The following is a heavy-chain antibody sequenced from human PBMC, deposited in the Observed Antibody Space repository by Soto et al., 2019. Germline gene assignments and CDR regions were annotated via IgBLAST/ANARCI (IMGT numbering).Heavy chain of an antibody. CDR3: AREYNGGPDA. J-gene: IGHJ5*02. D-gene: IGHD1-20*01. CDR2: INEDGSKR. CDR1: GFTFSTYY. V-gene: IGHV3-7*01. Sequence: GGSLRLSCAASGFTFSTYYMMWVRQAPGKGLEWVANINEDGSKRYHADSVKGRFTIFRDNAKNSLYLQMNSLRTDDTAVYYCAREYNGGPDAWGQGTLVTVSS.